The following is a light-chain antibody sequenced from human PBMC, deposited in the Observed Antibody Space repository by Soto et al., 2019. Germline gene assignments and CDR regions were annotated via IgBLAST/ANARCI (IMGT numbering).Light chain of an antibody. Sequence: MVMTQSPATLSVSPGERATLSCRASQSVSSNLAWYQQKPGQAPRLLIYGASTRATGIPARFSGSGSGTEFTLTISSLQSEAFAVYYCQQYNNWLQTFGQGTKVEIK. V-gene: IGKV3-15*01. J-gene: IGKJ1*01. CDR1: QSVSSN. CDR3: QQYNNWLQT. CDR2: GAS.